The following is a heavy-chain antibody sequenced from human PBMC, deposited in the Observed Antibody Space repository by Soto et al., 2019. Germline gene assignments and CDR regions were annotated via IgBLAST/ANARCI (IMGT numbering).Heavy chain of an antibody. Sequence: ASVQVSCKPSVGTFSSDAISWVRQAPGQGLEWMGGIIPIFGTANYAQKFQGRVTITADESTSTAYMELSSLRSEDTAVYYCARDFLITGDSCWGQGTLVTVS. V-gene: IGHV1-69*01. CDR1: VGTFSSDA. J-gene: IGHJ4*02. CDR3: ARDFLITGDSC. CDR2: IIPIFGTA. D-gene: IGHD7-27*01.